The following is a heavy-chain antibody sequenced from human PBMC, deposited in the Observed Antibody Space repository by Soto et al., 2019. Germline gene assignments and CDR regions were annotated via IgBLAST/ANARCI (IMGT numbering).Heavy chain of an antibody. CDR2: IHPRGGST. V-gene: IGHV1-46*01. J-gene: IGHJ4*02. CDR3: ASVSYRFDD. Sequence: QVQLVQSGTEVRKPGASVKVSCKASGYTFTSHYMHWVRQAPGQGLEWMGVIHPRGGSTSYAQKSQGRVTMTRDRSTTTVYMEFCGPRSEDTAVYYCASVSYRFDDWGQGTLVTVSS. CDR1: GYTFTSHY. D-gene: IGHD2-2*01.